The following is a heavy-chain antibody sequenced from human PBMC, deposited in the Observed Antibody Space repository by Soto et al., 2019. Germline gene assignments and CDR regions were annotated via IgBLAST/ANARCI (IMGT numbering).Heavy chain of an antibody. Sequence: SETLSLTCTVSGGSVSSGSYYWSWIRQPPGKGLEWIGYIYYSGSTNYNPSLKSRVTIPVDTSKNQFSLKLSSVTAADTAVYYCARRSRFFGVDYYYMDVWGKGTTVTVSS. J-gene: IGHJ6*03. D-gene: IGHD3-3*01. CDR2: IYYSGST. CDR1: GGSVSSGSYY. CDR3: ARRSRFFGVDYYYMDV. V-gene: IGHV4-61*01.